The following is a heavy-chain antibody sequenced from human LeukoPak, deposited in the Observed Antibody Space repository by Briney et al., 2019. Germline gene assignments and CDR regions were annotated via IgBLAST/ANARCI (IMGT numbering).Heavy chain of an antibody. CDR1: GGSISRGGYY. CDR2: IYYSGST. Sequence: PSATLSLTCTVSGGSISRGGYYWSWIRQHPGKGLEWIGYIYYSGSTSYNPSLKSRVTISVDTSKNQFSLKLSSVTAADTAVYYCARGAGAAEFNWCDPWGQGTLVTVSS. J-gene: IGHJ5*02. D-gene: IGHD6-19*01. V-gene: IGHV4-31*03. CDR3: ARGAGAAEFNWCDP.